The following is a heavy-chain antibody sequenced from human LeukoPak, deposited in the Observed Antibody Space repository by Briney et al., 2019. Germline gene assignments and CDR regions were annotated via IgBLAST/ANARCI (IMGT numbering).Heavy chain of an antibody. Sequence: ASVKVSCKASGYTFTRYGITWVRQAPGQGLEWMGWISAYNGNTNYAQKLQDRVTMTTDTSTRTAYMELRSLRSDDTAVYYCARGLIAARLVDQYMDVWGKGTTVTVSS. CDR2: ISAYNGNT. D-gene: IGHD6-6*01. CDR3: ARGLIAARLVDQYMDV. J-gene: IGHJ6*03. V-gene: IGHV1-18*01. CDR1: GYTFTRYG.